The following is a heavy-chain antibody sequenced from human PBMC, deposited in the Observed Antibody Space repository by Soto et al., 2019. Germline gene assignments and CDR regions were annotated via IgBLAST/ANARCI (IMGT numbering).Heavy chain of an antibody. D-gene: IGHD3-10*01. CDR2: IKQDGSEK. J-gene: IGHJ3*02. CDR1: GFTFSSYW. Sequence: GGSLRLSCAASGFTFSSYWMSWVRQAPGKGLEWVANIKQDGSEKHYVDYVKGRFTISRDNAKNSLYLQMNSLRAEDTAVYFCARDSYPTYYYGSGSYYDAFDIWGQGTMVTVSS. CDR3: ARDSYPTYYYGSGSYYDAFDI. V-gene: IGHV3-7*03.